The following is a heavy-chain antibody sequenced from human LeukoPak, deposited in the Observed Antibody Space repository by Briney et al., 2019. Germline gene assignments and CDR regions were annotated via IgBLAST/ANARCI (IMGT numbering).Heavy chain of an antibody. D-gene: IGHD4-17*01. Sequence: GASVKVSCKASGYTFTGYYMHWVRQAPGQGLEYMGWINPNTGDTNYAQKFQGRVTMTRDTSISTAYMELSRLRSDDTAVYYCASMDYGDYDDKEWSFGWGQGTLVTVSS. CDR2: INPNTGDT. CDR1: GYTFTGYY. CDR3: ASMDYGDYDDKEWSFG. J-gene: IGHJ4*02. V-gene: IGHV1-2*02.